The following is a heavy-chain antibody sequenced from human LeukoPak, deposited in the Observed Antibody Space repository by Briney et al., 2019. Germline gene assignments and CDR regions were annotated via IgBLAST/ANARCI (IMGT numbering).Heavy chain of an antibody. J-gene: IGHJ4*02. CDR2: INPNSGGT. V-gene: IGHV1-2*02. D-gene: IGHD3-22*01. Sequence: ASVKVSCKASGYTFTGYYMHWVRQAPGQGLEWMGWINPNSGGTNYAQKFQGRVTMTRDTSISTAYMELSRLRSDDTAVYYCARSRKTYYYDSSGYHLKYWGQGTLVTVSS. CDR3: ARSRKTYYYDSSGYHLKY. CDR1: GYTFTGYY.